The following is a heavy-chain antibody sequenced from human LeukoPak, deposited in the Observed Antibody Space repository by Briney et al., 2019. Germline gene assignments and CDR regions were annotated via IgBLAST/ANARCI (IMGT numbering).Heavy chain of an antibody. D-gene: IGHD2/OR15-2a*01. J-gene: IGHJ4*02. CDR1: GYTFTNYD. Sequence: ASVKVSCKASGYTFTNYDIHWVRQATGQGLEWMGWMNPYSANTGYAQNFQGRITITRNTSISTAYMELSSLRSEDTAVYYCATVAGLLRGAFDYWGQGTLVTVSS. CDR2: MNPYSANT. V-gene: IGHV1-8*03. CDR3: ATVAGLLRGAFDY.